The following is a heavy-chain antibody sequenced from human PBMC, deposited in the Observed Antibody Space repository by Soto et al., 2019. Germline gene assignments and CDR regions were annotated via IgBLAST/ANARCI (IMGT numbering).Heavy chain of an antibody. V-gene: IGHV6-1*01. CDR3: ARALRGDVYLRYGSGSSQPFDY. CDR1: GDSVSSTSAA. J-gene: IGHJ4*02. D-gene: IGHD3-10*01. CDR2: TYYRSKWYS. Sequence: SQTLSLTCAISGDSVSSTSAAWSWIRQSPSRGLEWLGRTYYRSKWYSDYAVSVKSRITINPDTSKNQFSLKLSSVTAADTAVYYCARALRGDVYLRYGSGSSQPFDYWGQGTLVTVSS.